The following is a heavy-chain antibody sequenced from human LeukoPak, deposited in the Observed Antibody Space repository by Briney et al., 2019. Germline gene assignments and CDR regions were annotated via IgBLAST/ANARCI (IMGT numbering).Heavy chain of an antibody. Sequence: SVKVSCKASGGTFSSYAISWVRQAPGQGLEWMGGIIPIFGTANYAQKFQGRVTITADESTSTAYMELSSLRSEDTAVYYCARSRPGGIAAATYAFDIWGQGTMVTVSS. CDR3: ARSRPGGIAAATYAFDI. J-gene: IGHJ3*02. D-gene: IGHD6-25*01. V-gene: IGHV1-69*13. CDR2: IIPIFGTA. CDR1: GGTFSSYA.